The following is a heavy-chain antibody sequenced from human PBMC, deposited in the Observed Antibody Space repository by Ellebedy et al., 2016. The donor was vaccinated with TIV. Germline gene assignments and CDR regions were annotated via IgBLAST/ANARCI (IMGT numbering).Heavy chain of an antibody. V-gene: IGHV5-51*01. CDR3: VKHDVSSSFDY. J-gene: IGHJ4*02. Sequence: GESLKISCKGSAYSFTNYWIGWVRQLPGKGLEWMGMFYPGNFDSSYSPSFQGQVTISADKSITTADLQWSSLKASDTAMYYCVKHDVSSSFDYWGQGTLVTVSS. CDR1: AYSFTNYW. CDR2: FYPGNFDS. D-gene: IGHD2-2*01.